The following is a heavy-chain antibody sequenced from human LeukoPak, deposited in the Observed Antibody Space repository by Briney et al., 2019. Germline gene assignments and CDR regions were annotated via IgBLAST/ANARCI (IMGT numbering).Heavy chain of an antibody. D-gene: IGHD3-16*01. CDR2: IKQDGSEK. V-gene: IGHV3-7*01. CDR3: ARDFGWNNDHYYHDS. Sequence: GGSLRLSCAASEFTFSSYWMSWVRQAPGKGLEWVANIKQDGSEKCYVDSVKGRFTISRDNANNSLFVQMNSPRAEDTAVYYCARDFGWNNDHYYHDSWGQGTLVTVSS. CDR1: EFTFSSYW. J-gene: IGHJ4*02.